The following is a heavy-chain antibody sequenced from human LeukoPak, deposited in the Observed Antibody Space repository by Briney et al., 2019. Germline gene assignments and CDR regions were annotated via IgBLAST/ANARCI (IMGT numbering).Heavy chain of an antibody. CDR2: ISYDGSNK. Sequence: GGSLRLSCAASGFTFSSYGMHWVRQAPGKGLEWVAVISYDGSNKYYLDSVKGRFTISRDNSKNTLDLQMNNLRTEDTAVYYCAKDNKGTAAGTRGFDPWGQGTLVTVSS. CDR1: GFTFSSYG. D-gene: IGHD6-13*01. J-gene: IGHJ5*02. V-gene: IGHV3-30*18. CDR3: AKDNKGTAAGTRGFDP.